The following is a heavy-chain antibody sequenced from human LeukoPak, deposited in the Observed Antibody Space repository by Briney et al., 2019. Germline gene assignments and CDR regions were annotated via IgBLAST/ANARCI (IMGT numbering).Heavy chain of an antibody. CDR3: AQDSWGLWFGDNIRR. D-gene: IGHD3-10*01. J-gene: IGHJ4*02. V-gene: IGHV3-30*02. CDR1: GFTFSHYD. CDR2: IQFDGSKK. Sequence: GGFLRLSCAASGFTFSHYDMHWVRQAPGKGLEWVTFIQFDGSKKYYADSVKGRFIISRDNSKDTLYLQMNSLKSEDTAVYYCAQDSWGLWFGDNIRRGGQGTLVTVSS.